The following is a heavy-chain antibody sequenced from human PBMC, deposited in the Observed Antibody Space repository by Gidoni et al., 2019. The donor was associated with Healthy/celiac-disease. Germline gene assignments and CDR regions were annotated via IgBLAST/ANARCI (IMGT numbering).Heavy chain of an antibody. CDR3: AKAHVGYYDSSGSHYFDY. CDR1: GFTFYDYA. Sequence: EVQLVESGGGLVQPGRSLRLSCASSGFTFYDYAMHWVRQAPGKGLEWVSGISWNSGSIGYADSVKGRFTISRDNAKNSLYLQMNSLRAEDTALYYCAKAHVGYYDSSGSHYFDYWGQGTLVTVSS. CDR2: ISWNSGSI. J-gene: IGHJ4*02. D-gene: IGHD3-22*01. V-gene: IGHV3-9*01.